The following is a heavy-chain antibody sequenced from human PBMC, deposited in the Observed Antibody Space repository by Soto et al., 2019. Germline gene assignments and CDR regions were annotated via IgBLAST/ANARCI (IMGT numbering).Heavy chain of an antibody. J-gene: IGHJ4*02. CDR1: GFTFRTYA. CDR2: ISGAGTAT. V-gene: IGHV3-23*01. D-gene: IGHD6-13*01. Sequence: PGGSLRLSCADSGFTFRTYAMHWVRQAPGKGLEWVSGISGAGTATNYADSVKGRFTISRDNSKNTMYLQMNSLRAEDSGVYYCAKGSAGFSTSWADSWGQGTLVPVSS. CDR3: AKGSAGFSTSWADS.